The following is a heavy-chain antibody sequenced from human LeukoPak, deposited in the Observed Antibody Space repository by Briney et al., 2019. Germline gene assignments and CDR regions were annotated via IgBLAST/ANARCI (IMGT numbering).Heavy chain of an antibody. CDR3: STEDD. V-gene: IGHV3-15*01. Sequence: GGSLRLSCAASGFTFTNAWMSWVRQAPGKGLEWVFRIKSKIAGGATDYAAPVKGRFTISRDDSKNTLYLEMKSLKTEATAVYYCSTEDDWGQGTLVTASS. CDR2: IKSKIAGGAT. J-gene: IGHJ4*02. CDR1: GFTFTNAW.